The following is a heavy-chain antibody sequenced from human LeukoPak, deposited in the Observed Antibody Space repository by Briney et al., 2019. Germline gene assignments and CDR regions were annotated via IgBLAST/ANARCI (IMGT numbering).Heavy chain of an antibody. D-gene: IGHD2-21*02. CDR3: AKDKKSGDRNYGDFDF. Sequence: PGGSLRLSCAASGFTFSSYAMSWVRQAPGKGLKWVSAISGSGDKTWYADSVKGRFTISRDNSRNTLYLQMNSLRAEDTAIYYCAKDKKSGDRNYGDFDFWGQGNLVTVSS. CDR2: ISGSGDKT. J-gene: IGHJ4*02. CDR1: GFTFSSYA. V-gene: IGHV3-23*01.